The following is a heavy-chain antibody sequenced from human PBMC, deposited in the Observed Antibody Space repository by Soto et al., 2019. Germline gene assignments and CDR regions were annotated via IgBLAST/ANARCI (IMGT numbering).Heavy chain of an antibody. Sequence: GGSLRLSCAASGFTFSSYWMHWVRQAPGKGLAWVSRINRDGSTTNYADFVKGRFTISRDNAKNTLYLQMNSLRAEDTAVYYCVRVESTVRYCSGGSCYLDYWGQGTLVTVSS. V-gene: IGHV3-74*01. CDR3: VRVESTVRYCSGGSCYLDY. CDR1: GFTFSSYW. J-gene: IGHJ4*02. CDR2: INRDGSTT. D-gene: IGHD2-15*01.